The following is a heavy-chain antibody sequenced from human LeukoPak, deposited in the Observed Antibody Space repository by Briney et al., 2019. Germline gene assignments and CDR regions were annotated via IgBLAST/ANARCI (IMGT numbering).Heavy chain of an antibody. Sequence: GALRLSCAASGFTFSIYTIHWVRQAPGKGLEWVSLISYDGSNKYYGDSVKGRFTISRDNAKNTLYLQMNSLRAEDTAVYYCARVDCSGGGRCAPFDYWGQGTLVTVSS. CDR2: ISYDGSNK. CDR3: ARVDCSGGGRCAPFDY. CDR1: GFTFSIYT. D-gene: IGHD2-15*01. J-gene: IGHJ4*02. V-gene: IGHV3-30*04.